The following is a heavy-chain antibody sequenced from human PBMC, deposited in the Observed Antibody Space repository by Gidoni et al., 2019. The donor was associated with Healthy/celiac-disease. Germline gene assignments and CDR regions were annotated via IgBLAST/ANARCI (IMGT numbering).Heavy chain of an antibody. CDR2: INPSGGST. V-gene: IGHV1-46*01. D-gene: IGHD4-17*01. CDR3: AREFGTTAVRAVSAFGY. Sequence: QVQLVQSGAEVKKPGASVKVSCKAAGYTFTSYYMHWVRQAPGQGLEWMGIINPSGGSTSYAQKFQGRVTMTRDTSTSTVYMELSSLRSEDTAVYYCAREFGTTAVRAVSAFGYWGQGTLVTVSS. J-gene: IGHJ4*02. CDR1: GYTFTSYY.